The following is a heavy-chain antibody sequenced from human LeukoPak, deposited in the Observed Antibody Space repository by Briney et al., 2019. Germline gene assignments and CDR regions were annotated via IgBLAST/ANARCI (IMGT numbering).Heavy chain of an antibody. CDR2: IYHNGNT. Sequence: SETLSLTCTVFGSSINSVYSWGWIRQPPGKGLEWIGSIYHNGNTYYNSSLKSRVTISVHTSENQFSLKLSSVTAADTAVYYCARGERYSSSSYNYYYMDVWGKGTTVTVSS. CDR3: ARGERYSSSSYNYYYMDV. V-gene: IGHV4-38-2*02. CDR1: GSSINSVYS. J-gene: IGHJ6*03. D-gene: IGHD6-6*01.